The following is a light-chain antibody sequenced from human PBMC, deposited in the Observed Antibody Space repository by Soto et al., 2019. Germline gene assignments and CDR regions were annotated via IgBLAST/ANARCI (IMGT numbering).Light chain of an antibody. CDR2: GAS. J-gene: IGKJ4*01. CDR3: QQYGSSPLT. V-gene: IGKV3-20*01. CDR1: QSVTSSY. Sequence: EIVLTQSPGTLSLSPGERATLSCRASQSVTSSYLAWYQQKLGQAPRLLIYGASSRATGIPDRFSGSVSGTDFTLTISRLEPEDFAVYYCQQYGSSPLTFGGGTKVEIK.